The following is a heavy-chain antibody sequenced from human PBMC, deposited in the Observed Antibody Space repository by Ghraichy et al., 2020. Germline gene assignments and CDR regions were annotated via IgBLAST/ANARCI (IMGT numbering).Heavy chain of an antibody. CDR1: GFSFNRNA. J-gene: IGHJ6*03. CDR3: LKDAYLYYYMDV. V-gene: IGHV3-23*01. Sequence: GESLNISCAASGFSFNRNAMNWARQAPGKGLEWVSTISGGGGAYYADSVKGRFTISRDNSKNTLYLQMNSLRADDTAVYYCLKDAYLYYYMDVWGKGTTVTVSS. CDR2: ISGGGGA.